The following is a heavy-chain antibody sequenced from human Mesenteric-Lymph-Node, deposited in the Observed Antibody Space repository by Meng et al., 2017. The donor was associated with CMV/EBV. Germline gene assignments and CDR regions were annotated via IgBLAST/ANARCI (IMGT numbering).Heavy chain of an antibody. D-gene: IGHD6-13*01. CDR1: GASISSGYYY. V-gene: IGHV4-30-4*08. CDR3: ARVMAAAGRGFDY. J-gene: IGHJ4*02. CDR2: IYDSGNT. Sequence: SETLSLTCSVSGASISSGYYYWSWIRQPPGQGLEWIGYIYDSGNTYYKSSLRNRVSISIDTSKNHFSLSLSSVTATDTAVYYCARVMAAAGRGFDYWGQGTLVTVSS.